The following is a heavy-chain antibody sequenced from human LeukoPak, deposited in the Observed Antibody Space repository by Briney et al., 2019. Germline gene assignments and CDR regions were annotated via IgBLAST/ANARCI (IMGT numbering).Heavy chain of an antibody. V-gene: IGHV3-23*01. CDR3: AKDRSAYYDSSGYNDY. J-gene: IGHJ4*02. CDR2: TSGSGGST. CDR1: GFTFSSYA. D-gene: IGHD3-22*01. Sequence: GGSLRLSCAASGFTFSSYAMSWVRQAPGKGLEWVSATSGSGGSTYYADSVKGRFTISRDNSKNTLYLQMNSLRAEDTAVYYCAKDRSAYYDSSGYNDYWGQGTLVTVSS.